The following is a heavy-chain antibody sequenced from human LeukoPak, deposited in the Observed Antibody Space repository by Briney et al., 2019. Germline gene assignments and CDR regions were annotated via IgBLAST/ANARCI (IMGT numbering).Heavy chain of an antibody. Sequence: SETLSLTCTVSGGPMRIYNWNWIRQPPGKGLEWIAYVDDSGNTDHYPSFGSRVTMTIDTSKNLFSLILTSVTAADTAVYYCARDRFATTTWDSTFDYWGQGILVTVSS. J-gene: IGHJ4*02. CDR3: ARDRFATTTWDSTFDY. CDR1: GGPMRIYN. CDR2: VDDSGNT. V-gene: IGHV4-59*01. D-gene: IGHD5-24*01.